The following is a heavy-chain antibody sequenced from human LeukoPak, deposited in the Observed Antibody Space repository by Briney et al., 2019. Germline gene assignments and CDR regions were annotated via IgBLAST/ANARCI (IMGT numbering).Heavy chain of an antibody. Sequence: GGSLRLSCAASGFTFSSYAMHWVRQAPGKGLEWVAVISYDGSNKYYADSVKGRFTISRDNSKNTLYLQMNSLRAEDTAVYYCARELFSSFDYWGQGTLVTVSS. D-gene: IGHD3-10*01. CDR3: ARELFSSFDY. J-gene: IGHJ4*02. CDR2: ISYDGSNK. V-gene: IGHV3-30-3*01. CDR1: GFTFSSYA.